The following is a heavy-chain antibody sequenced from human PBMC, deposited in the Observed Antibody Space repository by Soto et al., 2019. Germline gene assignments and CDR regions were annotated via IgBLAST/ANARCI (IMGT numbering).Heavy chain of an antibody. CDR2: IWYDGSNK. CDR1: GFTFSSYG. Sequence: GGSLRLSCAASGFTFSSYGMHWVRQAPGKGLEWVAVIWYDGSNKYYADSVKGRFTISRDNSKNTLYLQMNSLRAEDTAVYYCARDTEDTAMVGYYFDYWGQGTLVTVSS. CDR3: ARDTEDTAMVGYYFDY. V-gene: IGHV3-33*01. D-gene: IGHD5-18*01. J-gene: IGHJ4*02.